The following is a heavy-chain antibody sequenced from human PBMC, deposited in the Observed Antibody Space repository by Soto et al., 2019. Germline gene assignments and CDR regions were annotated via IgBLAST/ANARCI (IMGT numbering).Heavy chain of an antibody. Sequence: GASVKVSCKASGYTFTSYYMHWVRQAPGQGLEWMGIINPSGGSTSYAQKFQGRVTMTRDTSTSTVYMELSSLRSEDTAVYYCARLLYYDSSGALEPEDYGMDVWGQGTTVTVSS. CDR1: GYTFTSYY. D-gene: IGHD3-22*01. J-gene: IGHJ6*02. CDR3: ARLLYYDSSGALEPEDYGMDV. V-gene: IGHV1-46*01. CDR2: INPSGGST.